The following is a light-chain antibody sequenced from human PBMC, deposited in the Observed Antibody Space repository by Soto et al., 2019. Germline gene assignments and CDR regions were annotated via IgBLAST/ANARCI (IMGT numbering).Light chain of an antibody. CDR2: FGS. J-gene: IGKJ5*01. V-gene: IGKV2-28*01. CDR3: MQALQSLT. CDR1: QSLLYNNTYNY. Sequence: DVVMTQTPLSLSVAPGQPASISCKSSQSLLYNNTYNYLDWYVQKPGQSPQLLIYFGSNRAPGVPDRFSGSGSGTDFTLKINRVEAEDVGTYYCMQALQSLTFGQGTRLEIQ.